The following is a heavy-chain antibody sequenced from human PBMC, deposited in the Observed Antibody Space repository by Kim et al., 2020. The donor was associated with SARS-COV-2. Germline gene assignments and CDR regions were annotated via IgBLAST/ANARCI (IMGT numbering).Heavy chain of an antibody. CDR2: IYPHSSIL. J-gene: IGHJ4*02. Sequence: GESLKISCKGSGYTFTAYWIAWVRQMPGKGLEYMGAIYPHSSILKYSPSFQGQVSISADNSINTVYLQWSSLEASDTAIYYCARTMSGLWDYWGQGALVTVSS. CDR3: ARTMSGLWDY. V-gene: IGHV5-51*01. CDR1: GYTFTAYW.